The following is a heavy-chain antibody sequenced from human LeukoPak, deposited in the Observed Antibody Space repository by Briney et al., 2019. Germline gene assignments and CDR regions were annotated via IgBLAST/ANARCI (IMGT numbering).Heavy chain of an antibody. J-gene: IGHJ4*02. CDR1: GYTFTSYG. CDR3: ARDSYYYDSSGYHGHFDY. Sequence: GASVKVSCKASGYTFTSYGISWVRQAPGQGLEWMGWISAYNGNTNYAQKLQGRVTMTTDTSTSTAYMELRSLRSDDTAVYYCARDSYYYDSSGYHGHFDYWGQGTLVTVSS. D-gene: IGHD3-22*01. V-gene: IGHV1-18*01. CDR2: ISAYNGNT.